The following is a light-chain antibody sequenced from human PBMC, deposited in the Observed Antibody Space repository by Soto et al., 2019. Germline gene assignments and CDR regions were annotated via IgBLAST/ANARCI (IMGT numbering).Light chain of an antibody. CDR3: QQFPTWT. CDR1: QSVSNSY. V-gene: IGKV3-20*01. J-gene: IGKJ1*01. Sequence: EIVLTQSPGILSLSPGERATLSCRASQSVSNSYLAWYQQKPGQAPRLLMYAASNRATGIPDRFSGSGSGTDFTLTISRLEAEGFAVYYCQQFPTWTFGQGTKVEIK. CDR2: AAS.